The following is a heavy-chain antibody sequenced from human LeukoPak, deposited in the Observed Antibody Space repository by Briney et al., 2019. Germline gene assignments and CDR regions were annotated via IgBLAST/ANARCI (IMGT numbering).Heavy chain of an antibody. J-gene: IGHJ4*02. CDR1: GYTFTNYY. D-gene: IGHD2-2*01. Sequence: ASVKVSCKASGYTFTNYYLHWVRQGPGQGLEWMGIINPNDGSTSYGQKFQGRVTMTRDTSTSTVYMDVSSLRSEDTAVCYCARDLPRGPANYWGQGTLVTVSS. CDR2: INPNDGST. CDR3: ARDLPRGPANY. V-gene: IGHV1-46*01.